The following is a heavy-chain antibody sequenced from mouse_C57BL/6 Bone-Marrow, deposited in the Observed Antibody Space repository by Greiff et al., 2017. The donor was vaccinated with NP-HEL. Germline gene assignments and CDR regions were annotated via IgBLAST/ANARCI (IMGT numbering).Heavy chain of an antibody. J-gene: IGHJ3*01. Sequence: EVQRVESGGDLVKPGGSLKLSCAASGFTFSSYGMSWVRQTPDKRLEWVATISSGGSYTYYPDSVKGRFTISRDNAKNTLYLQMSSLKSEDTAMYYCARQEDGYLFAYWGQGTLVTVSA. V-gene: IGHV5-6*01. CDR2: ISSGGSYT. D-gene: IGHD2-3*01. CDR1: GFTFSSYG. CDR3: ARQEDGYLFAY.